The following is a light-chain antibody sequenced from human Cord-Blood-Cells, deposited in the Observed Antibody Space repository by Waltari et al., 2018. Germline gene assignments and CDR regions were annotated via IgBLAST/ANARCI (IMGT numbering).Light chain of an antibody. J-gene: IGLJ1*01. CDR3: CSYAGSYTF. Sequence: QSALTQPRSVSGSPGQSVTIPCTGTSRDVGGFNHVSWYQQHPGKAPNLMIYDVSKRPSGVPDRFSGSKSGNTASLTISGLQAEDEADYYCCSYAGSYTFFGTGTKVTVL. CDR2: DVS. CDR1: SRDVGGFNH. V-gene: IGLV2-11*01.